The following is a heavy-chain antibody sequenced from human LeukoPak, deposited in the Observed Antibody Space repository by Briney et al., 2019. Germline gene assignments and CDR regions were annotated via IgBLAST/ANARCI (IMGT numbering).Heavy chain of an antibody. J-gene: IGHJ5*02. D-gene: IGHD6-6*01. CDR3: ARGGRKGGYSSSNWFDP. Sequence: PGGSLRLSCAASGFTFDDYAMHWVRQAPGKGLEWVSGISWNSGSIGYADSVKGRFTISRDNAKNSLYLQMNSLRAEDTALYYCARGGRKGGYSSSNWFDPWGQGTLVTVSS. V-gene: IGHV3-9*01. CDR1: GFTFDDYA. CDR2: ISWNSGSI.